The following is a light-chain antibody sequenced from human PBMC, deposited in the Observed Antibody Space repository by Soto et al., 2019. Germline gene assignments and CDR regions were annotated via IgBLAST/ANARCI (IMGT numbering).Light chain of an antibody. CDR2: AAS. CDR3: QQLSSYPQT. J-gene: IGKJ2*01. CDR1: QGIKNY. V-gene: IGKV1-9*01. Sequence: DIQLTQSPSFLSASVGDRVTITCRASQGIKNYLAWYQQKPGKAPKLLIYAASTLQNGVPARFTGSGSGTEFTLTIGSLQPEDCVTYYCQQLSSYPQTFGQGTKLEIK.